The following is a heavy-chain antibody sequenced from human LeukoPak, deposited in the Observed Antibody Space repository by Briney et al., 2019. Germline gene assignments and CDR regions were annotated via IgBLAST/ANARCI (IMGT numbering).Heavy chain of an antibody. Sequence: GGSLRLSCTVSGFTFSDHAMRWVRQAPGKGREWVGFIRSKTYGGTTEYAASVKGKFIISRDDSTSIAYLQMNSLKTEDTAVYYCTRGPIQLWLYHGMDVWGQGTTVTVSS. J-gene: IGHJ6*02. V-gene: IGHV3-49*04. D-gene: IGHD5-18*01. CDR3: TRGPIQLWLYHGMDV. CDR2: IRSKTYGGTT. CDR1: GFTFSDHA.